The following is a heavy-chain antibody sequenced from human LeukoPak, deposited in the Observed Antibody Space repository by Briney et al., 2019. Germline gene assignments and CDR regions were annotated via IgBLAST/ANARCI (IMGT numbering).Heavy chain of an antibody. CDR2: TSPSGGST. D-gene: IGHD3-22*01. CDR3: AKDAYYDSSGYHFDY. V-gene: IGHV3-23*01. Sequence: GGSLRLSCAASGFTFSSYAMSWVRQAPGKGLEWVSATSPSGGSTYYADSVKGRFTISRDNSKNTLYLQMNSLRAEDTAVYYCAKDAYYDSSGYHFDYWGQGTLVTVSS. J-gene: IGHJ4*02. CDR1: GFTFSSYA.